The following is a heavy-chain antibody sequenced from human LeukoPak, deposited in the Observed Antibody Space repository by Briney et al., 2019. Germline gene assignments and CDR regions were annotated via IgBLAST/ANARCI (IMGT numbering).Heavy chain of an antibody. J-gene: IGHJ6*02. CDR1: GGSISSGGYS. Sequence: SETLSLTCAVSGGSISSGGYSWSWIRQPPGKGLEWIGYIYHSGSTYYNPSLKSRVTISVDRSKNQFSLKLSSVTAADTAVYYCASRMYYYYGMDVWGQGTTVIVSS. V-gene: IGHV4-30-2*01. CDR3: ASRMYYYYGMDV. CDR2: IYHSGST.